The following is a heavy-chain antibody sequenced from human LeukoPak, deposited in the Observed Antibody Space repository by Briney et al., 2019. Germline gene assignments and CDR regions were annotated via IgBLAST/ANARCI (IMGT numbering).Heavy chain of an antibody. V-gene: IGHV4-59*01. J-gene: IGHJ5*02. CDR2: IHYSGST. CDR3: ARHNITMVRGVIIDNWFDP. Sequence: SETLSLTCTVSGGSISSYYWSWIRRPPGKGLEWIGYIHYSGSTNYNPSLKSRVTISVDTSKNQFSLKLSSVTAADTAVYYCARHNITMVRGVIIDNWFDPWGQGTLVTVSS. D-gene: IGHD3-10*01. CDR1: GGSISSYY.